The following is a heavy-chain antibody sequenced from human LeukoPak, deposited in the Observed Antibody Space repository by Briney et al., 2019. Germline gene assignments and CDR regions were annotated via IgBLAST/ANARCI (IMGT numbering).Heavy chain of an antibody. CDR1: GFTFSSYS. J-gene: IGHJ4*02. CDR2: IYYSGST. D-gene: IGHD6-13*01. V-gene: IGHV4-39*07. CDR3: ARVWDGIAAAGTVDY. Sequence: GSLRLSCAASGFTFSSYSMNWVRQPPGKGLEWIGSIYYSGSTYYNPSLKSRVTISVDTSKNQFSLKLSSVTAADTAVYYCARVWDGIAAAGTVDYWGQGTLVTVSS.